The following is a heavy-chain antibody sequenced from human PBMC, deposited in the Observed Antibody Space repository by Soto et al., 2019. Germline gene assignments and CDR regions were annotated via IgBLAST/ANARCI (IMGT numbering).Heavy chain of an antibody. CDR1: GFPFWTYS. Sequence: EVKLLESGGGLVQPGGSMRLSCEASGFPFWTYSMSWVRQAPRKGLEWVSGISGSGTATYYTDSVKGRFTVSRENSKDTLFLQMNTLSVEDTAVYYWAKTWLYDNNEYHRDGFDGWGPGAAVTVSS. V-gene: IGHV3-23*01. CDR3: AKTWLYDNNEYHRDGFDG. CDR2: ISGSGTAT. J-gene: IGHJ3*01. D-gene: IGHD3-22*01.